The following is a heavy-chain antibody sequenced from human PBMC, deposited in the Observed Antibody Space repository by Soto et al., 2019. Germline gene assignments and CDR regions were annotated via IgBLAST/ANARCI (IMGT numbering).Heavy chain of an antibody. CDR3: ARDDAGFIGSHYIDYFTY. CDR1: GNTVPNYA. J-gene: IGHJ4*02. D-gene: IGHD1-26*01. V-gene: IGHV1-3*01. Sequence: QVQLVQSGAELKKPGASVKVSCKASGNTVPNYAIHWVRQAPGQRLEWMGWINGGNGNTYYSEHCQGRVTFTRDTSAGTVYMQLSSLTSEDTAVYYCARDDAGFIGSHYIDYFTYWGQGALVTVSS. CDR2: INGGNGNT.